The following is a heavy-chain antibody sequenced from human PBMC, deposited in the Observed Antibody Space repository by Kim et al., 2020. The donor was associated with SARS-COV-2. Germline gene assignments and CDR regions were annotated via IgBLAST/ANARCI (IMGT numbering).Heavy chain of an antibody. CDR3: AKDDFGSSELVRGYGMDV. V-gene: IGHV3-33*06. Sequence: GGSLRLSCAASGFTFSSYGMHWVRQAPGKGLEWVAVIWYDGSNKYYADSVKGRFTISRDNSKNTLYLQMNSLRAEDTAVYYCAKDDFGSSELVRGYGMDVWGQGTTVTVSS. D-gene: IGHD3-10*01. CDR1: GFTFSSYG. CDR2: IWYDGSNK. J-gene: IGHJ6*02.